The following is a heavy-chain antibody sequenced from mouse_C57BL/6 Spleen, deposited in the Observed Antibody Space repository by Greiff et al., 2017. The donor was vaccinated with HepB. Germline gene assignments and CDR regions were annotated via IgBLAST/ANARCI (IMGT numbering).Heavy chain of an antibody. CDR3: ARRGDYDYFDY. V-gene: IGHV5-9*01. D-gene: IGHD2-4*01. J-gene: IGHJ2*01. Sequence: EVKLVESGGGLVKPGGSLKLSCAASGFTFSSYTMSWVRQTPEKRLEWVATISDGGGNTYYPDSVKGRFTISRDNAKNTLYLQMSSLRSEDTALYYCARRGDYDYFDYWGQGTTLTVSS. CDR1: GFTFSSYT. CDR2: ISDGGGNT.